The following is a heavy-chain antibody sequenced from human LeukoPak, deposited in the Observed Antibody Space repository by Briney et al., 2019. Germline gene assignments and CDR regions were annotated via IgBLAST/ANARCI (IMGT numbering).Heavy chain of an antibody. CDR3: ARGRGAAAGTRIFDY. D-gene: IGHD6-13*01. V-gene: IGHV3-48*02. CDR2: ISSSSSII. Sequence: GGSLRLSCAASGFTLSTYSMNCVRQAPGKGLEWISYISSSSSIIYYADSVKGRFTISRDNAQQSLYLQMNSLRDEDTAVYYCARGRGAAAGTRIFDYWGQGTLVTVSS. J-gene: IGHJ4*02. CDR1: GFTLSTYS.